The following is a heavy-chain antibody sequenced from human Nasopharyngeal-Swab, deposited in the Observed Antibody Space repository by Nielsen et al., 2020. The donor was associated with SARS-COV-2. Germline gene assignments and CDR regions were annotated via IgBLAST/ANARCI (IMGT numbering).Heavy chain of an antibody. D-gene: IGHD2-15*01. CDR3: ARDSTPVYYYYYMDV. V-gene: IGHV4-31*03. J-gene: IGHJ6*03. Sequence: SETLSLTCTVSGGSISSGGYYWSWIRQHPGKGLEWIGYIYYSGSTYYNPSLKSRVTISVDTSKNQFSLKLSSVIAADTAVYYCARDSTPVYYYYYMDVWGKGTTVTASS. CDR2: IYYSGST. CDR1: GGSISSGGYY.